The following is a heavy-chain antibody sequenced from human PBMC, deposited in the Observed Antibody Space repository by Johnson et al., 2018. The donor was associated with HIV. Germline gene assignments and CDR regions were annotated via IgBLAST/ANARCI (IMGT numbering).Heavy chain of an antibody. V-gene: IGHV3-20*04. CDR2: INWSGGST. D-gene: IGHD3-22*01. CDR3: AREEERITMTEIAFDI. Sequence: EVQLVESGGGVVRPGGSLRLSCAASGFTFDDYSMSWVRQAPGKGLEWVSGINWSGGSTGYADSVMGRFSISRDNAKNSLYLQMNSLRAEDTALYYCAREEERITMTEIAFDIWGQGTMVTVSS. CDR1: GFTFDDYS. J-gene: IGHJ3*02.